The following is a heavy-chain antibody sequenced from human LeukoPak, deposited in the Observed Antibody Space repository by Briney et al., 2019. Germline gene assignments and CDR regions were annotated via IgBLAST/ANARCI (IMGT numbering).Heavy chain of an antibody. D-gene: IGHD6-13*01. V-gene: IGHV3-23*01. CDR3: AKDPPIAAAGSYFDY. J-gene: IGHJ4*02. Sequence: PGGSLRRSCAASGFTFSSYAMSWVRQAPGKGLEWVSAISGSGGSTYYADSVKGRFTISRDNSKNTLYLQMNSLRAEDTAVYYCAKDPPIAAAGSYFDYWCQGTLVTVSS. CDR1: GFTFSSYA. CDR2: ISGSGGST.